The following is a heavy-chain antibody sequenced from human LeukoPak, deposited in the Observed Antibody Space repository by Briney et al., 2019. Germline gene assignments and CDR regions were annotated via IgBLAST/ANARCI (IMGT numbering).Heavy chain of an antibody. CDR3: ARVVHDYGDPAIDY. V-gene: IGHV3-11*01. Sequence: GGSLRLSCAASGFTFSDYYMSWIRQAPGKGLEWVSYISSSDSTVNYAGSVKGRFIISRDNAKSSLNLQMNSLRAEDTAVYYCARVVHDYGDPAIDYWGQGTLVTVSS. J-gene: IGHJ4*02. CDR2: ISSSDSTV. CDR1: GFTFSDYY. D-gene: IGHD4-17*01.